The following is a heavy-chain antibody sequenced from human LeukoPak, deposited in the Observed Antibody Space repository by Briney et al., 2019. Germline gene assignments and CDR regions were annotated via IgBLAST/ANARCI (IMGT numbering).Heavy chain of an antibody. V-gene: IGHV5-51*01. J-gene: IGHJ4*02. CDR2: IYPGDSDT. D-gene: IGHD4-11*01. CDR3: ARRFGQRLYSNNDAFDS. Sequence: GESLQISCQASGYTFAKYWIGWVRRMPGKGLEWMGIIYPGDSDTKYCPPFQGQVTISADKSINTAYLQWSRLKASDTAIYYCARRFGQRLYSNNDAFDSWGQGTLVTVSS. CDR1: GYTFAKYW.